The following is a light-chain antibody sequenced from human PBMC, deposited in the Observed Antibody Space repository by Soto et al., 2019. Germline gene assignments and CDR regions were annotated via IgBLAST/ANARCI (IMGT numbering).Light chain of an antibody. CDR3: QSYDSSLSGWV. CDR1: TSNIGAGYD. J-gene: IGLJ3*02. Sequence: QSVLTQPPSASGAPGQRVTISCTGRTSNIGAGYDVHWYQQLPGTAPKLLIYGNNNRPSGVPDRFSGSKSGTSASLAITGLQAEDEADYYCQSYDSSLSGWVFGGGTKVTVL. V-gene: IGLV1-40*01. CDR2: GNN.